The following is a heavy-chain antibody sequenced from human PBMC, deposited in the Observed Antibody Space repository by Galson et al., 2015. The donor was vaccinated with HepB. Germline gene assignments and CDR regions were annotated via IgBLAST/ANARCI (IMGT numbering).Heavy chain of an antibody. CDR2: ISGSGGST. D-gene: IGHD6-13*01. CDR3: AKEGGGGGIPGHIFDY. J-gene: IGHJ4*02. CDR1: GFTFSSYA. Sequence: SLRLSCAASGFTFSSYAMSWVRQAPGKGLEWVSAISGSGGSTYYADSVKGRFTISRDNSKNTLYLQMNSLRAEDTAVYYCAKEGGGGGIPGHIFDYWGQGTLVTVSS. V-gene: IGHV3-23*01.